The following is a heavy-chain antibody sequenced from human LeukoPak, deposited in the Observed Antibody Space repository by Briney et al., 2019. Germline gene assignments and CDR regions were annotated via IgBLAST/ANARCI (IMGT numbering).Heavy chain of an antibody. CDR3: ARTATVVKGHDAFDI. CDR2: IYPGDSDT. D-gene: IGHD4-23*01. CDR1: GYSFTSYW. J-gene: IGHJ3*02. Sequence: GESLKISCKGSGYSFTSYWIGWVRQMPGKGLAWMGIIYPGDSDTRYSPSFQGQVTISADKSISTAYLQWSSLKASDTAMYYCARTATVVKGHDAFDIWGQGTMVTVSS. V-gene: IGHV5-51*01.